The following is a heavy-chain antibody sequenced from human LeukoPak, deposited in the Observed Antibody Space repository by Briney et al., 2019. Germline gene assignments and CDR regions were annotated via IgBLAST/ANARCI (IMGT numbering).Heavy chain of an antibody. V-gene: IGHV3-7*01. Sequence: PGGSLRLSCAAAGFTFNKYWMSWVRQAKGKGLECVAKIKEDGSEKHYVDSVKGRFTISRDNAKNTVYLQMNSLRAEDTAVYYCARDHYGGNSDYWGQGTLVTVSS. CDR2: IKEDGSEK. CDR1: GFTFNKYW. J-gene: IGHJ4*02. CDR3: ARDHYGGNSDY. D-gene: IGHD4-23*01.